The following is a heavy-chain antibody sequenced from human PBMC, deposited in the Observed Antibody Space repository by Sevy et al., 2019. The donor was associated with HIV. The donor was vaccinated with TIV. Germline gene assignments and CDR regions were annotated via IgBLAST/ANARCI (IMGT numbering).Heavy chain of an antibody. J-gene: IGHJ4*02. CDR2: INEGGNKK. CDR1: GFTFSNCW. D-gene: IGHD6-13*01. V-gene: IGHV3-7*03. Sequence: GGSLRLSCAASGFTFSNCWMSWVRQAPGKGLEWVANINEGGNKKFYLDSVKGRFTISMDNAKNSLFLQMNSLTAEDTAVYYCAREKDVGSSWTDIDYWGQGTLVTVSS. CDR3: AREKDVGSSWTDIDY.